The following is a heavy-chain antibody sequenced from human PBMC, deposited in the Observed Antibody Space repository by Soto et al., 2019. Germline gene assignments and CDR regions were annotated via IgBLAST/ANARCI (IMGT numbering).Heavy chain of an antibody. CDR2: IIPVFGTA. CDR3: ARDRWGSYSFDS. D-gene: IGHD1-26*01. CDR1: GGVFRNYA. Sequence: QVQLVQSGAEVKKPGSSVKVSCKASGGVFRNYAINWVRQAPGQGLEWMGGIIPVFGTADYPQKFQGRVTITADESTTTAYMALTSLKTEDTAVYFWARDRWGSYSFDSWGQGTLVTVAS. V-gene: IGHV1-69*01. J-gene: IGHJ5*01.